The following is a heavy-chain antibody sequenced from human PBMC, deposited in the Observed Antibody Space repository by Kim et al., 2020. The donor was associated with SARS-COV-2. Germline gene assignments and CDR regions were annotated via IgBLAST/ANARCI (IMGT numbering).Heavy chain of an antibody. CDR3: ARGRVAVAPHWFDP. CDR2: ISSSGSTI. Sequence: GGSLRLSCAASGFTFSDYYMSWIRQAPGKGLEWVSYISSSGSTIYYADSVKGRFTISRDNAKNSLYLQMNSLRAEDTAVYYCARGRVAVAPHWFDPWGQGTLVTVSS. J-gene: IGHJ5*02. V-gene: IGHV3-11*01. CDR1: GFTFSDYY. D-gene: IGHD6-19*01.